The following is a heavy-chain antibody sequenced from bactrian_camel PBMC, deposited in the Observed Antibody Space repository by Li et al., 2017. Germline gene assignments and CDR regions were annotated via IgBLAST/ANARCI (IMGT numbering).Heavy chain of an antibody. J-gene: IGHJ6*01. V-gene: IGHV3-2*01. CDR1: GFTFGIAST. CDR2: IDTRGTNG. D-gene: IGHD5*01. CDR3: AADAQYGLGTRSDFGY. Sequence: VQLVESGGGLVQPGGSLRLSCVGSGFTFGIASTMTWVRQAPGKGLEWVSSIDTRGTNGDYATSLKGRFTISRDNAKNTVYLQINSLKPEDTAVYYCAADAQYGLGTRSDFGYWGQGTQVTVS.